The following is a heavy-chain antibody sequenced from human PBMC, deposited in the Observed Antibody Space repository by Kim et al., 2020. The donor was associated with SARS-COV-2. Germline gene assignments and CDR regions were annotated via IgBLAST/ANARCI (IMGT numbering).Heavy chain of an antibody. V-gene: IGHV4-34*01. CDR2: INHSGST. Sequence: SETLSLTCAVYGGSFSGYYWSWIRQPPGKGLEWIGEINHSGSTNYNPSLKSRVTISVDTSKNQFSLKLSSVTAADTAVYYCAKDSGYSYGPIPRAWYFDLWGRGTLVTVSS. CDR3: AKDSGYSYGPIPRAWYFDL. CDR1: GGSFSGYY. J-gene: IGHJ2*01. D-gene: IGHD5-18*01.